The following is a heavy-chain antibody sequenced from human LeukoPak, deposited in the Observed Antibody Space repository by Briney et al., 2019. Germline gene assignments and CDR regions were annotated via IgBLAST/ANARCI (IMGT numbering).Heavy chain of an antibody. CDR1: GYTFTGYY. Sequence: ASVKVSCKASGYTFTGYYMHWVRQAPGQGLEWMGWISAYNGNTNYAQKFQGRVTMTRDTSTSTVYMELSSLRSEDTAVYYCAREWLGYYHYYGMDVWGQGTTVTVSS. D-gene: IGHD6-19*01. CDR2: ISAYNGNT. J-gene: IGHJ6*02. CDR3: AREWLGYYHYYGMDV. V-gene: IGHV1-2*02.